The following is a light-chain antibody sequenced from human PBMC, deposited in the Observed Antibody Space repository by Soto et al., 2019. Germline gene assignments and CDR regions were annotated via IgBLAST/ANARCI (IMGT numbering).Light chain of an antibody. CDR3: QQYAWSPLT. Sequence: ETVMTQSPATLSVSPGERATLSCRASQSISTYLAWYQLTPGQAPRLLIYGASTRATGVPARFSGSGSETEFTLTISSLQSEDFAVYYCQQYAWSPLTFGGGTKVEIK. V-gene: IGKV3-15*01. CDR1: QSISTY. CDR2: GAS. J-gene: IGKJ4*01.